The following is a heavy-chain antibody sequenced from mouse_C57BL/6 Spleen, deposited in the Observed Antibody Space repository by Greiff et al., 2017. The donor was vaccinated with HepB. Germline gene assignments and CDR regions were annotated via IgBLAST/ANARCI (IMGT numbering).Heavy chain of an antibody. CDR2: ISSGSSTI. D-gene: IGHD1-1*01. V-gene: IGHV5-17*01. CDR1: GFTFSDYG. J-gene: IGHJ1*03. CDR3: ERRYYGSSPYGYCDV. Sequence: EVQLVESGGGLVKPGGSLKLSCAASGFTFSDYGMHWVRQAPEKGLEWVAYISSGSSTIYYADTVKGRFTISRDNAKNTLFLQMTSLRSEDTAMYYCERRYYGSSPYGYCDVWGTGTTVTVSS.